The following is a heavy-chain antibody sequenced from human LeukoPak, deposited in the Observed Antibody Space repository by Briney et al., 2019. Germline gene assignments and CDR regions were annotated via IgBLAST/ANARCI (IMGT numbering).Heavy chain of an antibody. J-gene: IGHJ4*02. Sequence: ASVEVSCKASRYTFTSYYMHCVRQAPGQGLECMGIINASVGSTSYAQTLQGRVTMTSDTSTSTVYMELISLRSEDTAVYYCARDLIVGATRDYWGQGTLVTVSS. CDR2: INASVGST. V-gene: IGHV1-46*03. CDR1: RYTFTSYY. CDR3: ARDLIVGATRDY. D-gene: IGHD1-26*01.